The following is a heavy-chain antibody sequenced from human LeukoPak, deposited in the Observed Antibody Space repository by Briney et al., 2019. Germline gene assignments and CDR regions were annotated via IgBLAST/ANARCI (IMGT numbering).Heavy chain of an antibody. J-gene: IGHJ3*02. CDR1: GFTFSSYW. Sequence: GGSLRLSCAASGFTFSSYWMSWVRQAPGKGLEWVGRIKSKTDGGTTDYAAPVKGRFTISRDDSKNTLYLQMNSLKTEDTAVYYCTTDPLRLLWFGDPDAFDIWGQGTMVTVSS. CDR3: TTDPLRLLWFGDPDAFDI. V-gene: IGHV3-15*01. CDR2: IKSKTDGGTT. D-gene: IGHD3-10*01.